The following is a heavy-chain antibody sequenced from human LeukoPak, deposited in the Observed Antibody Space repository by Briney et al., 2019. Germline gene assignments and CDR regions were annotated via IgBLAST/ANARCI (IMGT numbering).Heavy chain of an antibody. J-gene: IGHJ3*02. Sequence: GGSLRLSCAASGFTFSNAWMSWVRQAPGKGLEWVGRIKSKTDGGTTDYAAPVKGRFTISRDDSKNTLYLQMNSLKTEDTAVYYCTTVNTRWLDAFDIWGQGTMVTVSS. CDR3: TTVNTRWLDAFDI. CDR1: GFTFSNAW. V-gene: IGHV3-15*01. D-gene: IGHD4-23*01. CDR2: IKSKTDGGTT.